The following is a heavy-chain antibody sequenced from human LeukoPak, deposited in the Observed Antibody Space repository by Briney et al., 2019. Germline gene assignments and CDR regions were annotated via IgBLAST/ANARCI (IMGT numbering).Heavy chain of an antibody. D-gene: IGHD2-2*01. CDR1: GYIFTSYG. V-gene: IGHV1-2*02. CDR2: INPNSGGT. J-gene: IGHJ1*01. CDR3: AREWGRTSYIQF. Sequence: ASVKVSCKASGYIFTSYGISWVRQAPGQGLEWMGWINPNSGGTNYAQKFQGRVTMTTDTSISTAYMDLSRLRSDDTAVYYCAREWGRTSYIQFWGQGTLVTVSS.